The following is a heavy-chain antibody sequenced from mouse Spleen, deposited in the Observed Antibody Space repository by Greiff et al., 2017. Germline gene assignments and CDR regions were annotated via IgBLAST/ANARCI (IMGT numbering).Heavy chain of an antibody. J-gene: IGHJ2*01. V-gene: IGHV1-54*01. CDR2: INTGSGGT. CDR3: ARIGDYDGVY. D-gene: IGHD2-4*01. CDR1: GYSFTNYL. Sequence: VQLQQSGAELVRPGTSVKVSCKASGYSFTNYLIEWVKQRPGQGLEWIGVINTGSGGTNYNEKFKGKATLTADKSSSTAYMQLSSLTSEDSAVYFCARIGDYDGVYWGQGATLPVSS.